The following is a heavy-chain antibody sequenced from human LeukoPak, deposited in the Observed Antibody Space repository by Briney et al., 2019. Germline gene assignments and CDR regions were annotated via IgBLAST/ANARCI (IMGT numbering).Heavy chain of an antibody. CDR1: GGTFSSYA. CDR2: IXXXFGTA. CDR3: AREADSGSYGGKYDAFDI. Sequence: GSSVKVSCKASGGTFSSYAISWVRQAPGQGLEWXGXIXXXFGTANYAQKFQGRVTITADESTSTAYMELSSLRSEDTAVYYCAREADSGSYGGKYDAFDIWGQGTMVTVSS. V-gene: IGHV1-69*01. J-gene: IGHJ3*02. D-gene: IGHD1-26*01.